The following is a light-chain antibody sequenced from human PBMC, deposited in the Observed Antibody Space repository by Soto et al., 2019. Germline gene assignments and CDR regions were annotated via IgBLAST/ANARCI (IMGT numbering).Light chain of an antibody. CDR3: CSYAGSPYV. Sequence: QSSLTQPRSVSGSPGQSVAISCTGTSSEVGDYNYVSWYQQHPGKAPKVMNYDDSKRPSGVPVRFSGSNFGNTASLTISGLQAEDEADYYCCSYAGSPYVSGTGTKFTVL. V-gene: IGLV2-11*01. CDR1: SSEVGDYNY. J-gene: IGLJ1*01. CDR2: DDS.